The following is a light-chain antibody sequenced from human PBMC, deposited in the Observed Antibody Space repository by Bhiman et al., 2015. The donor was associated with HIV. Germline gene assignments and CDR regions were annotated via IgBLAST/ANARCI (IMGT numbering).Light chain of an antibody. J-gene: IGLJ1*01. CDR3: TSYTTYRFFC. V-gene: IGLV2-14*03. Sequence: QSALTQPASVSGSPGQSITISCTGTSRDIGGYDYVSWYQQHPGKAPQLMIYDVSQRPSGISNRFSGSKSGNTASLTISGVQAEDEADYYCTSYTTYRFFCFGSATKVTV. CDR1: SRDIGGYDY. CDR2: DVS.